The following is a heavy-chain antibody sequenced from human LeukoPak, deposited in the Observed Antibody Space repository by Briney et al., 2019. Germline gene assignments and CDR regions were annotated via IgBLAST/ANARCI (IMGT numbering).Heavy chain of an antibody. Sequence: GESLKISCAASGFSFNNYAMNWVRQAPGKGLEWVSSISGGGETTYYADSAKGRSTISRDNSQNTLYLQMNSLRAEDTAVYYCARDYADYVGYFFFDYWGQGTLVTVSS. D-gene: IGHD4-17*01. V-gene: IGHV3-23*01. CDR1: GFSFNNYA. CDR2: ISGGGETT. CDR3: ARDYADYVGYFFFDY. J-gene: IGHJ4*02.